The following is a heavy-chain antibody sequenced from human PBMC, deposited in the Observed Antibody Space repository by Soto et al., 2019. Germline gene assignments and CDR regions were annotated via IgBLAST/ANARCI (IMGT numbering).Heavy chain of an antibody. J-gene: IGHJ4*02. CDR3: ARLRFITLARDFDS. Sequence: EVQLVESGGGLVQPRGSLRLSCAASGFTFTSYWMSWVRQPPGKGLEWVANIKQDGSSKYYVDSVKGRFTVSRANAQSSIYLQIDSLRDDDKAVYRCARLRFITLARDFDSWGQGTLVVVSS. V-gene: IGHV3-7*05. CDR1: GFTFTSYW. CDR2: IKQDGSSK. D-gene: IGHD1-20*01.